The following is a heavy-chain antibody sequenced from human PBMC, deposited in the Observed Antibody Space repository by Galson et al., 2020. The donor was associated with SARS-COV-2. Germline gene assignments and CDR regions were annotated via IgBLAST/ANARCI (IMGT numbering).Heavy chain of an antibody. CDR1: GYDFSGYW. D-gene: IGHD3-16*02. J-gene: IGHJ2*01. V-gene: IGHV5-51*01. CDR3: ARALLYETNYYWYLDL. CDR2: IYPGDSDT. Sequence: GESLKISCKGSGYDFSGYWIAWVRRMPGKGLEWMGVIYPGDSDTQYSPSFQGQVTISADKYISTVYLQWSSLQASDTAMYYCARALLYETNYYWYLDLWGRGTLVTAS.